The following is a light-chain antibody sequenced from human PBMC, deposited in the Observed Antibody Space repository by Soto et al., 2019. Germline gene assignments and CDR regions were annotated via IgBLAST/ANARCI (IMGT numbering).Light chain of an antibody. Sequence: DIVMTQSPDSLAVSLGERATINCKSSHSVLDRSDSKSSLAWYQQKPGQPPKLLIYWASTRESGVPDRFSGSGSGTEFTLAISSLQAEDVAVYYCQQYYGAPPYTFGQGTKLEIK. J-gene: IGKJ2*01. CDR2: WAS. V-gene: IGKV4-1*01. CDR3: QQYYGAPPYT. CDR1: HSVLDRSDSKSS.